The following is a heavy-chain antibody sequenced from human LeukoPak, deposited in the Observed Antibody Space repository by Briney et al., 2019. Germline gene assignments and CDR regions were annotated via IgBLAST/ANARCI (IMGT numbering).Heavy chain of an antibody. CDR3: AREQKDYDFWSGYYNGYFDY. CDR1: GFTFSSYS. V-gene: IGHV3-21*01. J-gene: IGHJ4*02. Sequence: GGSLRLSCAASGFTFSSYSMNWVRQAPGKGLEWVSSISSSSSYIYYADSVKGRFTISRDNAKNSLYLQMNSLRAEDTAVYYCAREQKDYDFWSGYYNGYFDYWGQGTLVTVSS. CDR2: ISSSSSYI. D-gene: IGHD3-3*01.